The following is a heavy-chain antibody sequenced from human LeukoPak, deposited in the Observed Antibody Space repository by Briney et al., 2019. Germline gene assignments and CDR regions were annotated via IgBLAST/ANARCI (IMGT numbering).Heavy chain of an antibody. Sequence: PGGSLRLSCAASGFTFSDYYMSWVRQAPGKGLEWVSGISGSGDSTYYADSVKGRSIISRDNSNNTLYLRLSSLRAEDTALYFCAKNGQRGKCQLLPDYWGQGALVTVSS. CDR2: ISGSGDST. J-gene: IGHJ4*02. V-gene: IGHV3-23*01. CDR3: AKNGQRGKCQLLPDY. D-gene: IGHD4/OR15-4a*01. CDR1: GFTFSDYY.